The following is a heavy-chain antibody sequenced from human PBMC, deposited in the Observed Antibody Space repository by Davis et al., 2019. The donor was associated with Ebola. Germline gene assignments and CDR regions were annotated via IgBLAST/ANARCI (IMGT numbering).Heavy chain of an antibody. J-gene: IGHJ4*02. Sequence: ASVKVSCKASGYTFTNYGITWVRQAPGQGLEWMGWINPHNGNTNYAQNVQGRVIMTSDTATTTAYMEVGSLRSDDAAVYYCARAQFPTTSDHWGQGTLVTVSS. V-gene: IGHV1-18*04. CDR1: GYTFTNYG. CDR3: ARAQFPTTSDH. D-gene: IGHD1-1*01. CDR2: INPHNGNT.